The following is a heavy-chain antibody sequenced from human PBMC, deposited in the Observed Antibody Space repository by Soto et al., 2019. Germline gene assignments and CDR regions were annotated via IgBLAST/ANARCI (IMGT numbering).Heavy chain of an antibody. V-gene: IGHV4-39*01. CDR3: ASHSYWRGAFDI. J-gene: IGHJ3*02. CDR1: GGSINSSSYY. D-gene: IGHD1-1*01. Sequence: QLQLQESGPGLVKPSETLSLTCTVSGGSINSSSYYWGWIRQPPGKGLEWIWSIFYSGTTCYNPSLKRRVTILVDTTRRRFALKLSSVTAAETAVYDCASHSYWRGAFDIWGQGTMVTVSS. CDR2: IFYSGTT.